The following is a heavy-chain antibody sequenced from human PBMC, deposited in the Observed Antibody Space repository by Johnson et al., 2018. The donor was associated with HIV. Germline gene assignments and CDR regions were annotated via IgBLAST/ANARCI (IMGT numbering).Heavy chain of an antibody. D-gene: IGHD5-18*01. CDR2: ISNSGSST. CDR3: ARAYSYGAFDI. Sequence: EVQLVESGGGLVQPGGSLRLSCAASGFTFSSYDMSWVRQAPGKGLEWVSGISNSGSSTYYADSVKGRFTISRDNSKNTVWLQINSLRADDTAVYYCARAYSYGAFDIWGQGTRVTVSS. J-gene: IGHJ3*02. V-gene: IGHV3-23*04. CDR1: GFTFSSYD.